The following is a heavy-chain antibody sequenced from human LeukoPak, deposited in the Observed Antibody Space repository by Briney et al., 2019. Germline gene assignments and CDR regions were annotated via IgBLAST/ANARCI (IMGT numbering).Heavy chain of an antibody. CDR1: GFXFSSFE. Sequence: GGSLRLSCGASGFXFSSFEINWVRQAPGRGLEWVSCISSSSTYMLYADSAKGRFTISRDNAKNSLYLQMNSLRAEDTAVYYCARDISDDYWGQGTLVTVSS. CDR2: ISSSSTYM. V-gene: IGHV3-21*01. CDR3: ARDISDDY. J-gene: IGHJ4*02. D-gene: IGHD1-26*01.